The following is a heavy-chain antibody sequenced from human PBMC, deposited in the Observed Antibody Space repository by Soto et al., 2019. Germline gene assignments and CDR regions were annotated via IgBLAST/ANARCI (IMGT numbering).Heavy chain of an antibody. V-gene: IGHV4-31*03. CDR3: ARDGSRYGHGVDY. CDR2: IYYSGST. J-gene: IGHJ4*02. D-gene: IGHD2-8*01. CDR1: GGSISSGGYY. Sequence: PSETLSLTCTVSGGSISSGGYYWSWIRQHPGKGLEWIGYIYYSGSTCYNPSLKSRVTISVDTSKNQFSLKLSSVTAADTAVYYCARDGSRYGHGVDYWGQGTLVTVSS.